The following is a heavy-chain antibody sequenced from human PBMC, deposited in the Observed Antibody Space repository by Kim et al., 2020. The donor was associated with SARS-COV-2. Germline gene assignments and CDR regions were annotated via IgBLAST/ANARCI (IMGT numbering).Heavy chain of an antibody. CDR1: GFTFSSYG. D-gene: IGHD3-3*01. J-gene: IGHJ4*02. V-gene: IGHV3-30*18. CDR3: AKDDFWSGPMGLFDY. CDR2: ISYDGSNK. Sequence: GGSLRLSCAASGFTFSSYGMHWVRQAPGKGLEWVAVISYDGSNKYYADSVKGRFTISRDNSKNTLYLQMNSLRAEDTAVYYCAKDDFWSGPMGLFDYWGQGTLVTVSS.